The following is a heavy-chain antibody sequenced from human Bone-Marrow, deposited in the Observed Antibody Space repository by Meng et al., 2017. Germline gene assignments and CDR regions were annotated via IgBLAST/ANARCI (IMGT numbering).Heavy chain of an antibody. CDR2: IYHSGST. D-gene: IGHD1-26*01. J-gene: IGHJ5*02. Sequence: VQWPVSGPWSVTPAGTRSLTFALSGGSISSSNWWSWVRQPPGKGLEWIGEIYHSGSTNYNPSLKSRVTISVDKSKNQFSLKLSSVTAADTAVYYCARGQYFSWWELLPAFWFDPWGQGTLVTVSS. CDR3: ARGQYFSWWELLPAFWFDP. V-gene: IGHV4-4*02. CDR1: GGSISSSNW.